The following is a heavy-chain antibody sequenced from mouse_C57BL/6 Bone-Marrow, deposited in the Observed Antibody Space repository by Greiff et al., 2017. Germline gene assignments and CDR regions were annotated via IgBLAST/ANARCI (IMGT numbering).Heavy chain of an antibody. CDR3: AREGGGLRRWYFEV. CDR2: IYPGDGDT. Sequence: QVQLQQSGPELVKPGASVKISCKASGYAFSSSWMNWVKQRPGKGLEWIGRIYPGDGDTNYNGKFKGKATLTADKSSSTAYMQLSSLTSEDSAVYFWAREGGGLRRWYFEVWGTGTTVTVSS. CDR1: GYAFSSSW. V-gene: IGHV1-82*01. J-gene: IGHJ1*03. D-gene: IGHD1-2*01.